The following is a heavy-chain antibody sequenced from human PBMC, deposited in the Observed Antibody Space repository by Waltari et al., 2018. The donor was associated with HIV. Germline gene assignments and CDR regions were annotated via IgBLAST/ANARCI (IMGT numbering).Heavy chain of an antibody. CDR2: INPNSGGT. J-gene: IGHJ5*02. CDR1: GSTFGDYY. Sequence: QVQLVHSGAAVKKPGDSVKVYCKASGSTFGDYYIHWVRQAPGQGLEWMGWINPNSGGTRYAEKFQGRVTMTRDTSISTAYMELSRLRFDDTAVYYCARVFRGTVNYFDSRLGHWGQGTLVTVSS. V-gene: IGHV1-2*02. CDR3: ARVFRGTVNYFDSRLGH. D-gene: IGHD3-22*01.